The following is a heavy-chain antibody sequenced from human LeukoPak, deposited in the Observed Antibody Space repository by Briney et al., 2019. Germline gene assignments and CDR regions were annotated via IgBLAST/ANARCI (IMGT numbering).Heavy chain of an antibody. D-gene: IGHD3-10*01. CDR2: ISYDGSNK. J-gene: IGHJ4*02. V-gene: IGHV3-30*04. CDR3: ALLGSKLLWRIDY. CDR1: GFTFSSYA. Sequence: GGSLRLSCAASGFTFSSYAMHWVRQAPGKGLEWMSVISYDGSNKYFAESVKGRFTMSRDNSENTLYLLMNSLRGEDTAIYYCALLGSKLLWRIDYWGQGTLVTVSS.